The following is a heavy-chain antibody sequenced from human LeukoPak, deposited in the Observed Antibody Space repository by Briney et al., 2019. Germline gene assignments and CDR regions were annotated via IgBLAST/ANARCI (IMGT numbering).Heavy chain of an antibody. CDR1: GGSFSGYY. J-gene: IGHJ4*02. Sequence: SETPSLTCAVYGGSFSGYYWGWIRQPPGKGLEWIGEINHSGSTNYNPSLKSRVTISVDTSKNQFSLKLSSVTAADTAVYYCARSILRFLFDYWGQGTQVTVSS. CDR3: ARSILRFLFDY. CDR2: INHSGST. V-gene: IGHV4-34*01. D-gene: IGHD4-17*01.